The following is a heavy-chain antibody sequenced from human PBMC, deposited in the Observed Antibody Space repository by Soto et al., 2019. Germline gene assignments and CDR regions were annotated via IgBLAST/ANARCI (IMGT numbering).Heavy chain of an antibody. CDR1: GGTFSTFT. J-gene: IGHJ5*02. CDR3: ARDLPIVVVPPARGLFDP. CDR2: IIPILGIT. Sequence: QVQLVQSGAEVKKPGSSVKVSCKASGGTFSTFTISWVRQAPGQGLEWMGRIIPILGITNYAQKFQGRVTITADKSTSTAYMELSSLTSEDTAMYYCARDLPIVVVPPARGLFDPWGQGTLVTVSS. V-gene: IGHV1-69*08. D-gene: IGHD2-2*01.